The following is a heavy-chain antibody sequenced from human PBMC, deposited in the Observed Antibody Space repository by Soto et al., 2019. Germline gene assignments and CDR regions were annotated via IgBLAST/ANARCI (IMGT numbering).Heavy chain of an antibody. CDR1: GFTFSSYG. CDR3: AKDYRTSLHYFDY. V-gene: IGHV3-30*18. D-gene: IGHD3-16*02. J-gene: IGHJ4*02. Sequence: GGSLRLSCAASGFTFSSYGMHWVRQAPGKGLEWVAVISYDGSNKYYADSVKGRFTISRDNSKNTLYLQMNSLRAEDTAVYYCAKDYRTSLHYFDYWGQGTLVTVSS. CDR2: ISYDGSNK.